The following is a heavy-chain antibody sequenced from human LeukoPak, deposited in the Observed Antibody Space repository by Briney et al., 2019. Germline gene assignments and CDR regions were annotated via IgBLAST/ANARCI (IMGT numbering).Heavy chain of an antibody. V-gene: IGHV4-39*01. Sequence: KPSETLSLTCTVSGASISSSTYYWGWIRHPPGKGLEWIGGIYYTGSTYYNPSLTSRVTMSVDTSKSQFSLRLSSVTAADTALYYCARAGGISARPYNWFDPWGQGTLVTVSS. J-gene: IGHJ5*02. CDR2: IYYTGST. CDR1: GASISSSTYY. CDR3: ARAGGISARPYNWFDP. D-gene: IGHD6-6*01.